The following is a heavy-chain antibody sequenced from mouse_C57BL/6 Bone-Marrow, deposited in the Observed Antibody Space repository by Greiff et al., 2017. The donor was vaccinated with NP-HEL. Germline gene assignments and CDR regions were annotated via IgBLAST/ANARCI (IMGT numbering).Heavy chain of an antibody. Sequence: QVQLQQSGAELVRPGASVTLSCKASGYTFTDHEMHWVKQTPVHGLEWIGAIDPETGGTAYNQKFKGKAILTADKSSSTAYMELRSLTSEDSAVYYCTRAYYYGSSYGVLYYFDYWGQGTTLTVSS. V-gene: IGHV1-15*01. D-gene: IGHD1-1*01. CDR2: IDPETGGT. CDR3: TRAYYYGSSYGVLYYFDY. CDR1: GYTFTDHE. J-gene: IGHJ2*01.